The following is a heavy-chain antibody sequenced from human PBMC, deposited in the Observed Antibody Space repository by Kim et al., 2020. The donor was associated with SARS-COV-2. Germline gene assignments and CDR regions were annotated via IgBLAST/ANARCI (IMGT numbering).Heavy chain of an antibody. D-gene: IGHD5-12*01. J-gene: IGHJ4*02. CDR2: IIPILGIA. CDR1: GGTFSSYT. Sequence: SVKVSCKASGGTFSSYTISWVRQAPGQGLEWMGRIIPILGIANYAQKFQGRVTITADKSTSTAYMELGSLRSEDTAVYYCAREGGEGVDIVATSPFYLDYWGQGPLVTVSS. V-gene: IGHV1-69*04. CDR3: AREGGEGVDIVATSPFYLDY.